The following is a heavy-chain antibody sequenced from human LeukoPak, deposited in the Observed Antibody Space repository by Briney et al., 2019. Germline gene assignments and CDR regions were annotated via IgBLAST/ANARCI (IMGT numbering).Heavy chain of an antibody. CDR1: GYTFTSYA. D-gene: IGHD3-22*01. CDR3: ASGEGRYDSSGYYYAYYFDY. Sequence: ASVKVSCKASGYTFTSYAMHWVRQAPGQRLEWMGWINASNGNTKYSQKFQGRVTITRDTSASTAYMELSSLRSEDTAVYYCASGEGRYDSSGYYYAYYFDYWGQGTLVTASS. V-gene: IGHV1-3*01. CDR2: INASNGNT. J-gene: IGHJ4*02.